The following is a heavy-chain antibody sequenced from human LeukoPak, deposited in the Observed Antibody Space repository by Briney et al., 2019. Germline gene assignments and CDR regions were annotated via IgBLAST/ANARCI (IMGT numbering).Heavy chain of an antibody. D-gene: IGHD3-10*01. V-gene: IGHV3-21*01. Sequence: GGSLRLSCVASGFNFNSYGMTWVRQAPGKGLEWVSSISGGGGNTYYADSVKGRFTISRDNAKNSLYLQMNSLRAEDTAVYYCARASGSYYYFDYWGQGTLVTVSS. CDR3: ARASGSYYYFDY. CDR1: GFNFNSYG. CDR2: ISGGGGNT. J-gene: IGHJ4*02.